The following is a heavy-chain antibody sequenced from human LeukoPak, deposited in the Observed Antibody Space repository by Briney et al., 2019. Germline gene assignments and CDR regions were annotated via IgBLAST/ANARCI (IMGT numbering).Heavy chain of an antibody. CDR3: ARERGYSYGSVDYYYGMDV. CDR2: IDSGGST. Sequence: GGSLRLSCAASGLTVSSNYMSWVRQAPGKGLEWVSVIDSGGSTYYADSVKGRFTISRDNSKNTLYLQMNSLRAEDTAVYYCARERGYSYGSVDYYYGMDVWGQGTTVTVSS. J-gene: IGHJ6*02. V-gene: IGHV3-66*01. CDR1: GLTVSSNY. D-gene: IGHD5-18*01.